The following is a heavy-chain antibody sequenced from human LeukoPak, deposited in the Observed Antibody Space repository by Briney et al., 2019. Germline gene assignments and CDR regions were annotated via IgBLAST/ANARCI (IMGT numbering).Heavy chain of an antibody. Sequence: GGSLRLSCAASGLTVSNNYMSWVRQAPGKGLEWVSVIYSGGSTYYADSVKGRFTISRDNSKNTLYLQMNSLRAEDTAVYYCAREKGNYVDYWGQGTLVTVSS. CDR1: GLTVSNNY. CDR2: IYSGGST. CDR3: AREKGNYVDY. V-gene: IGHV3-66*02. D-gene: IGHD6-13*01. J-gene: IGHJ4*02.